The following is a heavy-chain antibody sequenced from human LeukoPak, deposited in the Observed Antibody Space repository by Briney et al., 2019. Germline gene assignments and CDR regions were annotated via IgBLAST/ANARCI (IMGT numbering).Heavy chain of an antibody. Sequence: SVKVSCKTSGGSFSSYAISWVRQAPGQGLEWMGGIIPIFGTANYAQKFQGRVTITADKSTSTAYMELSSLRSEDTTVYYCARGSCSGGSCYLNVGYWGQGTLVTVSS. CDR2: IIPIFGTA. D-gene: IGHD2-15*01. J-gene: IGHJ4*02. V-gene: IGHV1-69*06. CDR3: ARGSCSGGSCYLNVGY. CDR1: GGSFSSYA.